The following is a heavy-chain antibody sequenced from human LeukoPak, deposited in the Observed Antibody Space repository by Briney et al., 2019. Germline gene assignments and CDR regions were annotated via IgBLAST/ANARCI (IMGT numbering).Heavy chain of an antibody. CDR1: GYSENFYG. Sequence: VASVKVSCKTSGYSENFYGITWVRQVAGQGLEWMGWISAQHGQTEYAPNSQDRVTMTTDTSTSTAYMELRSLRSDDTAVYYCARDLRRGSSSWYVSGGDYWGQGTLVTVSS. V-gene: IGHV1-18*01. CDR2: ISAQHGQT. D-gene: IGHD6-13*01. CDR3: ARDLRRGSSSWYVSGGDY. J-gene: IGHJ4*02.